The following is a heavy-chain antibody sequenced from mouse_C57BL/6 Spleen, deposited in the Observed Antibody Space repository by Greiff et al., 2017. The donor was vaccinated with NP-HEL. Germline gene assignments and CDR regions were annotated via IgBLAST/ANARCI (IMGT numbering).Heavy chain of an antibody. CDR3: ARWLTGTYYVY. V-gene: IGHV5-17*01. CDR2: ISSGSSTI. D-gene: IGHD4-1*01. CDR1: GVTFSDYG. J-gene: IGHJ2*01. Sequence: EVHLVESGGGLGKKGGWRQSAGAAAGVTFSDYGMHWVRQAPEKGLEWVAYISSGSSTIYYADTVKGRFTIARDNAKNTLFLQMTSLRSEDTHMYYCARWLTGTYYVYWGQGTTLSVSS.